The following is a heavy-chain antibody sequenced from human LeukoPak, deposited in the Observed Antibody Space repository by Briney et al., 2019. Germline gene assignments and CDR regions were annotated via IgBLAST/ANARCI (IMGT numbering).Heavy chain of an antibody. V-gene: IGHV4-59*01. CDR1: GGSISTYY. J-gene: IGHJ4*02. CDR3: AGSIAVAGIDY. CDR2: IYYSGST. D-gene: IGHD6-19*01. Sequence: SETLSLTCSVSGGSISTYYWSWIRQPPGKGLEWIGYIYYSGSTNYNPSLKSRVTISVDTSKDQFSLKLSSVTAADTAVYYCAGSIAVAGIDYWGQGTLVTVSS.